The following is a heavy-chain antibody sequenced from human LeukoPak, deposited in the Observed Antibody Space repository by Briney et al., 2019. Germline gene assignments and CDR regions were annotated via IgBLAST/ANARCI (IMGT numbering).Heavy chain of an antibody. V-gene: IGHV1-2*02. J-gene: IGHJ5*02. CDR3: ARDIGYCISGSCYPKWFDP. CDR1: GYTFTGHF. Sequence: GASVKVSCKASGYTFTGHFMHWVRQAPGQGLEWMGWIHPNSGGTNYGQKFQGRVTMTRDTSISTAYMELSSLRSGDTAVYYCARDIGYCISGSCYPKWFDPWGQGTLVTVSS. D-gene: IGHD2-2*01. CDR2: IHPNSGGT.